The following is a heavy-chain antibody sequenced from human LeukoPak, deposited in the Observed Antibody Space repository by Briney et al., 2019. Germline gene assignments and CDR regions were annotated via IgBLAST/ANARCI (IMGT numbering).Heavy chain of an antibody. Sequence: GASVKVSCKASGYTFTSYYMHWVRQAPGQGLEWMGIINPSGGSTSYTQKLQGRVTMTTDTSTSTAYMELRSLRSDDTAVYYCARGPSRSGSYSILPAEYFQHWGQGTLVTVSS. CDR1: GYTFTSYY. J-gene: IGHJ1*01. CDR3: ARGPSRSGSYSILPAEYFQH. V-gene: IGHV1-46*01. CDR2: INPSGGST. D-gene: IGHD1-26*01.